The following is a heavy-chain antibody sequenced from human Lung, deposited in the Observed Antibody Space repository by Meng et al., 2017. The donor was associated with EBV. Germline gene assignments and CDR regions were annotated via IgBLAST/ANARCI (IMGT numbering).Heavy chain of an antibody. CDR2: FVNNVDT. J-gene: IGHJ4*02. CDR1: GYTFASYG. V-gene: IGHV1-18*01. CDR3: ARGTPGRSYSDY. Sequence: QVYLVQSGAEVKEPGASVRVSCEASGYTFASYGISWLRQAPGQGLEWMGWFVNNVDTYSAQKFQGRVTMTTDTHTSTAFMELRSLRSDDTAVYYCARGTPGRSYSDYWGQGTLVTVSS. D-gene: IGHD3-10*01.